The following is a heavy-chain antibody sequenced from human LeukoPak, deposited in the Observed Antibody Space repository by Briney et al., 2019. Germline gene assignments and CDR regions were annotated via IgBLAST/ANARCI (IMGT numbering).Heavy chain of an antibody. J-gene: IGHJ4*02. Sequence: HPGGSLRLSCAASGFTFSSYWMSWVRQAPGKGLEWVANIKQDGSEKYNMDSVKGRFTISRDNAKNSLYLQMNSLRAEDTAIYYCVKRKDHQYFDYWGQGTLVTASS. V-gene: IGHV3-7*03. CDR1: GFTFSSYW. CDR3: VKRKDHQYFDY. CDR2: IKQDGSEK.